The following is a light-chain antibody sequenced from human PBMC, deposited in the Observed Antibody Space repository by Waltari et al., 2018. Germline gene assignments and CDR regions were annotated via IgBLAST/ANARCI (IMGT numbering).Light chain of an antibody. CDR3: QQYDYWPWT. CDR2: GTS. Sequence: VMTQSPATLSLSPGDSAIVSCRASQSLRRTTFAWFQQKPGQPPRLLIYGTSPRAAGIPARFSGSGSGTDFSLTISNLQPEDFATYYCQQYDYWPWTFGQGTRVE. V-gene: IGKV3D-15*01. J-gene: IGKJ1*01. CDR1: QSLRRTT.